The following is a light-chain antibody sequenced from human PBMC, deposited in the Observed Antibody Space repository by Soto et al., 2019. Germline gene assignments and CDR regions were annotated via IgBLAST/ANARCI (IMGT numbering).Light chain of an antibody. V-gene: IGKV4-1*01. CDR3: QQYFTSPWT. CDR1: QSILDRSKNKYY. J-gene: IGKJ1*01. Sequence: DIVMTQSPDSLAVSLGERATFNCKSSQSILDRSKNKYYLAWYQQKSVQPPKLLIYWASLREPGVPDRFTGSGSGTDFTLTISSLQAEDVAVYYCQQYFTSPWTVGQGTKVEI. CDR2: WAS.